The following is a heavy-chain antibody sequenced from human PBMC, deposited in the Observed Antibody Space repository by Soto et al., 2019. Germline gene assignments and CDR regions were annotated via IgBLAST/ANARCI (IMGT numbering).Heavy chain of an antibody. Sequence: EVQLLESGGGLVQPGGSLRLSCAASRFTFSNFAMSWVRQAPGKGLEWVSTITGTSANTYYTDSVKGRFAISTDNPQNTLNLSMNSLTTEDTAVYYCAKGGATYGLLTHDYWGQGTLVTVSS. J-gene: IGHJ4*02. V-gene: IGHV3-23*01. CDR2: ITGTSANT. CDR3: AKGGATYGLLTHDY. CDR1: RFTFSNFA. D-gene: IGHD3-9*01.